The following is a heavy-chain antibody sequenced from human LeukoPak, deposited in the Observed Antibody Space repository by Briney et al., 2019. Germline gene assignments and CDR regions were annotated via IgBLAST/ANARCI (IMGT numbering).Heavy chain of an antibody. CDR1: GYTFTNYG. Sequence: VASVKVSCKSSGYTFTNYGINWVRQPPGQGLEWMGWISAYNGNANYAQKLQGRVTMTTDTSTTTAYMELRSLRSDDTAVYYCAALPNSSGWWVRSNWFDPWGQGTLVTVSS. J-gene: IGHJ5*02. CDR3: AALPNSSGWWVRSNWFDP. D-gene: IGHD6-19*01. CDR2: ISAYNGNA. V-gene: IGHV1-18*01.